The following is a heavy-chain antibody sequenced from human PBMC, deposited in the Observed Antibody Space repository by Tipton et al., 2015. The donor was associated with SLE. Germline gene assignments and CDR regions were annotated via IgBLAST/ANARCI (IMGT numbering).Heavy chain of an antibody. CDR2: IYYSGST. CDR3: ARHSSYYYDSGRGGMDV. CDR1: GGSISSGGYY. J-gene: IGHJ6*02. V-gene: IGHV4-31*03. Sequence: TLSLTCTVSGGSISSGGYYWSWIRQHPGKGLEWIGYIYYSGSTYYNPSLKSRVTISVDTSKNQFSLKLSSVTAADTAVYFCARHSSYYYDSGRGGMDVWGQGTTVTVSS. D-gene: IGHD3-10*01.